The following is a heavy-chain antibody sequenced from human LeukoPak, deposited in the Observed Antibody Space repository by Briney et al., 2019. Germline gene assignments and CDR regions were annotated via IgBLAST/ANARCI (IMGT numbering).Heavy chain of an antibody. V-gene: IGHV1-2*06. CDR1: GYTFTDNQ. CDR3: ARELGRNAFDV. J-gene: IGHJ3*01. D-gene: IGHD7-27*01. Sequence: ASVKVSCKASGYTFTDNQMYWIRQAPGQGLECMGRISPNSGGTNYAQKFQGRITMTGDTSISTGYMELSSLRSDDTAVYYCARELGRNAFDVWGQGTMVTVSS. CDR2: ISPNSGGT.